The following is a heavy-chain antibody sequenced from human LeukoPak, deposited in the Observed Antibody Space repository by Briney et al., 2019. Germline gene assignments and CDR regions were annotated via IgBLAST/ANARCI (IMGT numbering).Heavy chain of an antibody. CDR1: GYTFTTYG. CDR2: ISPYNGNT. Sequence: ASVRVSCKASGYTFTTYGISWVRQAPGQGLEWMGWISPYNGNTNYAQKLQGRVTMTTDTSTSTAYMELRSLRSDDTAVYYCARYIAAAASDSFDIWGQGTTVTSSS. CDR3: ARYIAAAASDSFDI. D-gene: IGHD6-13*01. J-gene: IGHJ3*02. V-gene: IGHV1-18*01.